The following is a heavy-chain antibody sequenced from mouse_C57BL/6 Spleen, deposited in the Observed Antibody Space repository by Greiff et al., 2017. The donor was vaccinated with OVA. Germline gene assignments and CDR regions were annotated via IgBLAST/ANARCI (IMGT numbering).Heavy chain of an antibody. CDR3: ARWTTVVPYFDY. Sequence: VQLKESGPELVKPGDSVKISCKASGYSFTGYFMNWVMQSPGKSLEWIGRINPYNGDTFYNQKFKGKATLTVDKSSSTAHMELRSLTSEDSAVYYCARWTTVVPYFDYWGQGTTLTVSS. CDR2: INPYNGDT. J-gene: IGHJ2*01. D-gene: IGHD1-1*01. CDR1: GYSFTGYF. V-gene: IGHV1-20*01.